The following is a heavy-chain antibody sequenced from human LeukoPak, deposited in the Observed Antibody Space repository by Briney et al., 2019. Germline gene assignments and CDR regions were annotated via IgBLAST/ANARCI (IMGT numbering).Heavy chain of an antibody. CDR1: GGSISSYY. CDR2: TYYSGST. CDR3: ARLTAYYYMDV. J-gene: IGHJ6*03. V-gene: IGHV4-59*01. D-gene: IGHD5-18*01. Sequence: SETLSLTCTVSGGSISSYYWSWIRQPPGKGLEWIGYTYYSGSTNYNPSLKSRVTISVDTSKNQFSLKLSSVTAADTAVYYCARLTAYYYMDVWGKGTTVTVSS.